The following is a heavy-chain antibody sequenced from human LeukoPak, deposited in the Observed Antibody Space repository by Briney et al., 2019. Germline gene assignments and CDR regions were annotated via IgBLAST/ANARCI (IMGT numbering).Heavy chain of an antibody. CDR2: INPSGGST. J-gene: IGHJ5*02. CDR1: GYTFTSYG. CDR3: ARSSRVRGVIAPETENWFDP. Sequence: ASVKVSCKASGYTFTSYGISWVRQAPGQGLEWMGIINPSGGSTSYAQKFQGRVTMTRDMSTSTVYMELSSLRSEDTAVYYCARSSRVRGVIAPETENWFDPWGQGTLVTVSS. D-gene: IGHD3-10*01. V-gene: IGHV1-46*01.